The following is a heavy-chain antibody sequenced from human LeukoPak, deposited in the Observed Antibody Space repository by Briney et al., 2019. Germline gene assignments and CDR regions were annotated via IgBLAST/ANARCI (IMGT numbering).Heavy chain of an antibody. Sequence: SETLSLTCAVYGGSFSGYYWSWIRQPPGKGLEWIGEINHSGSTNYNPPLKSRVTISVDTSKNQFSLKLSSVTAADTAVYYCARLTGYDYWGQGTLVTVSS. CDR1: GGSFSGYY. CDR3: ARLTGYDY. V-gene: IGHV4-34*01. J-gene: IGHJ4*02. CDR2: INHSGST. D-gene: IGHD3-9*01.